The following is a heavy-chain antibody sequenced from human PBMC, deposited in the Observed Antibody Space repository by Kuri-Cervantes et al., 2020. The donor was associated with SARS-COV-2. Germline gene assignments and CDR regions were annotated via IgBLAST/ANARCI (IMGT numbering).Heavy chain of an antibody. CDR3: ARDYYDSKSY. D-gene: IGHD3-22*01. CDR2: ISSSRTTI. CDR1: GFTFSSYS. J-gene: IGHJ4*02. V-gene: IGHV3-48*01. Sequence: GESLKISCAASGFTFSSYSMNWVRQAPGKGLEWVSYISSSRTTIYYADSVKGRSTISRDNAKNSLCLQMNSLRAEDTAVYYCARDYYDSKSYWGQGTLVTVSS.